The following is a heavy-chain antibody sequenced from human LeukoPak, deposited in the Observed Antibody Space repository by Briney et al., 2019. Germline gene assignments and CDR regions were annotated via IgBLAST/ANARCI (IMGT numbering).Heavy chain of an antibody. J-gene: IGHJ5*02. CDR2: MNPNSGNT. D-gene: IGHD3-10*01. V-gene: IGHV1-8*02. CDR1: GYAFTGYY. CDR3: ARGGLLWFGEGGFDP. Sequence: ASVKVSCKASGYAFTGYYMHWVRQAPGQGLEWMGWMNPNSGNTGYAQKFQGRVTMTRNTSISTAYMELSSLRSEDTAVYYCARGGLLWFGEGGFDPWGQGTMVTVSS.